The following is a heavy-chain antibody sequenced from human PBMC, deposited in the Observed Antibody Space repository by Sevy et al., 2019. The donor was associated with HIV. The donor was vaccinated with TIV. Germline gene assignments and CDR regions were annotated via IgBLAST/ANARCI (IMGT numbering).Heavy chain of an antibody. CDR2: VYASSST. CDR3: AREDFGSSWLYYYMDV. CDR1: GGSISGYY. J-gene: IGHJ6*03. D-gene: IGHD6-13*01. V-gene: IGHV4-4*07. Sequence: SETLSLTCTVSGGSISGYYWSWIRQSAGKGLEWIGRVYASSSTNYNPSLRSRVTISVDTSSNQFSLNLHSVTAADTAVYYFAREDFGSSWLYYYMDVWGKGTPVTVSS.